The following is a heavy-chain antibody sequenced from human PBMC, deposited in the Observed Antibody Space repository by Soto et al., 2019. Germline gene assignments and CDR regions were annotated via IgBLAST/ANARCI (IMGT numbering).Heavy chain of an antibody. CDR1: GGSISSYY. D-gene: IGHD2-15*01. J-gene: IGHJ4*02. CDR3: ARDRSGWYYFDY. CDR2: IYYSGST. V-gene: IGHV4-59*01. Sequence: PSETLCLTCAVSGGSISSYYWSWIRQPPGKGLEWIGYIYYSGSTNYNPSIKSRVTISVDKSKNQFSLKLSSVTAADTAVSYCARDRSGWYYFDYWGQGTMVTVSS.